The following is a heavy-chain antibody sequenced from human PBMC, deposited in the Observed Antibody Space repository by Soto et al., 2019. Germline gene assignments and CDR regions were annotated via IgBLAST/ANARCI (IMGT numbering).Heavy chain of an antibody. CDR2: IHLSGRV. J-gene: IGHJ5*02. CDR3: ARTPTRGASAWLDP. V-gene: IGHV4-34*01. D-gene: IGHD1-26*01. CDR1: GGSFSDYY. Sequence: QVQLQQWGSGLLKPSETLSLTCAIYGGSFSDYYWHWIRQSPGMGLEWIGEIHLSGRVNFTPSLKSRTSLSMDTSRNQFFLTLRSVTAADTAVYFCARTPTRGASAWLDPWGRGHLVTVSS.